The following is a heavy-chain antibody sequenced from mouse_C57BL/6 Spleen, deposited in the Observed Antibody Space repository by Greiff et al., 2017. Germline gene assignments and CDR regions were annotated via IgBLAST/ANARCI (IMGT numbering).Heavy chain of an antibody. J-gene: IGHJ2*01. CDR2: ISSGGDYI. V-gene: IGHV5-9-1*02. Sequence: EVKLVESGEGLVKPGGSLKLSCAASGFTFSSYAMSWVRQTPEKRLEWVAYISSGGDYIYYADTVKGRFTISRDNARNTLYLQMSSLKSEDTAMYYCTRDDGSSHFDYWGQGTTLTVSS. CDR3: TRDDGSSHFDY. D-gene: IGHD1-1*01. CDR1: GFTFSSYA.